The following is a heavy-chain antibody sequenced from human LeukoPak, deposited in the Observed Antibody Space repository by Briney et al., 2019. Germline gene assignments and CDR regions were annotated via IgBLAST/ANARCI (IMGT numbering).Heavy chain of an antibody. D-gene: IGHD3-9*01. J-gene: IGHJ6*03. V-gene: IGHV4-39*01. CDR1: GGSISSSSYY. CDR3: ARRFPYPLTPYYYYYYMDV. CDR2: IYYSGST. Sequence: SSETLSLTCTVSGGSISSSSYYWGWIRQPPGKGLEWIGSIYYSGSTYYNPSLKSRVTISVDTSKNQFSLKLSSVTAADTAVYYCARRFPYPLTPYYYYYYMDVWGKGTTVTVSS.